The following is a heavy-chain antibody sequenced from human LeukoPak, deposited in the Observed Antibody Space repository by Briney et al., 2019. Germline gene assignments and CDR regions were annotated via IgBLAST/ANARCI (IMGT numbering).Heavy chain of an antibody. CDR3: ARLRSYYGSGSYFSNWFDP. CDR2: IYYSGST. V-gene: IGHV4-39*01. D-gene: IGHD3-10*01. CDR1: GGSISSSSYY. J-gene: IGHJ5*02. Sequence: SETLSLTCTVSGGSISSSSYYWGWIRQPPGKGLEWIGSIYYSGSTYYNPSLKSRVTISVDTSKNQFSLKLSSVTAADTAVYYCARLRSYYGSGSYFSNWFDPWGQGTLVTVSS.